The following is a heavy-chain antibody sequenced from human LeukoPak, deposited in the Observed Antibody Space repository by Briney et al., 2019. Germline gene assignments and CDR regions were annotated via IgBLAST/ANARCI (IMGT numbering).Heavy chain of an antibody. Sequence: GGSLRLSCAASGFTFNTYWMTWVRQAPGKELEWVANINKDRSEKNYVDSVKGRFIISRDNARNSLYLQMSSLRADDTAIYYCARTTSGSYYSRFDFWGQGTLVTVSS. V-gene: IGHV3-7*01. J-gene: IGHJ4*02. CDR3: ARTTSGSYYSRFDF. CDR1: GFTFNTYW. CDR2: INKDRSEK. D-gene: IGHD1-26*01.